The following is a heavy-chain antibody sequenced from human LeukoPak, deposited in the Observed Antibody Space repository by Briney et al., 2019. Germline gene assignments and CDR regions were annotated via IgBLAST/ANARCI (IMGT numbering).Heavy chain of an antibody. CDR2: IYYSGST. CDR3: ASGPRYYDYVWGSYRPFYFDY. Sequence: TPSETLSLTCTVSGGSISSSSYYWGWIRQPPGKGLEWIGSIYYSGSTYYNPSLKSRVTISVDTSKNQFSLKLSSVTAADTAVYYCASGPRYYDYVWGSYRPFYFDYWGQGTLVTVSS. D-gene: IGHD3-16*02. J-gene: IGHJ4*02. V-gene: IGHV4-39*07. CDR1: GGSISSSSYY.